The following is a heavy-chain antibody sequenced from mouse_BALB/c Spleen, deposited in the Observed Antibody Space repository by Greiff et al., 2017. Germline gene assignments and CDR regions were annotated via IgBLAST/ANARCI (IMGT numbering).Heavy chain of an antibody. CDR1: GYTFTSYW. CDR2: IYPGDGDT. Sequence: VQLQQSGAELARPGASVKLSCKASGYTFTSYWMQWVKQRPGQGLEWIGAIYPGDGDTRYTQKFKGKATLTADKSSSTAYMQLSSLASEDSAVYYCAREDGLQGFAYWGQGTLVTVSA. D-gene: IGHD2-13*01. CDR3: AREDGLQGFAY. V-gene: IGHV1-87*01. J-gene: IGHJ3*01.